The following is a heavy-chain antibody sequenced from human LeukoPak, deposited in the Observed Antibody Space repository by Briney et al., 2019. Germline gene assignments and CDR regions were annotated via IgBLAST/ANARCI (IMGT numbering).Heavy chain of an antibody. Sequence: SETLSLTCAVSGGSISSGSYYWGWIRQPPGKGLAWIVSIYYTGSTYYNPSLKSRVTLSVDTSKNQSSLNLSSVTAADTAVYYCARLDWSNWCFDLWGRGTLVIVSS. D-gene: IGHD3/OR15-3a*01. V-gene: IGHV4-39*01. CDR1: GGSISSGSYY. J-gene: IGHJ2*01. CDR2: IYYTGST. CDR3: ARLDWSNWCFDL.